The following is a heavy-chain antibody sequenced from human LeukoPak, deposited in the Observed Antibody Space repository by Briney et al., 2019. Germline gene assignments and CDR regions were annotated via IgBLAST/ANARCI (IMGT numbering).Heavy chain of an antibody. D-gene: IGHD4-17*01. CDR2: ISSSSSTI. J-gene: IGHJ4*02. V-gene: IGHV3-48*02. CDR1: GFTLSSYS. CDR3: ARDLDYAFDY. Sequence: GGSLRLSCAASGFTLSSYSMNWVRQAPGKGLEWVSYISSSSSTIDYVDSVKGRFTISRDNAKNSLYLQMDSRRDEDTAVYYCARDLDYAFDYWGQGTLVTVSS.